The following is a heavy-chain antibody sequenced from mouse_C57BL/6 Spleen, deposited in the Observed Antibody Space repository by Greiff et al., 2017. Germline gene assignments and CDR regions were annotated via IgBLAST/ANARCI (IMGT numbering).Heavy chain of an antibody. CDR1: GYTFTSYW. D-gene: IGHD1-1*01. Sequence: QVQLQQPGAELVKPGASVKLSCKASGYTFTSYWMHWVKQRPGQGLEWIGMIHPNSGSTNYNEKFKSKATLTVDKSSSTAYMQLSSLTSEDSAVEYCAIVTTVGATNFDYWGQGTTLTVSS. V-gene: IGHV1-64*01. CDR2: IHPNSGST. CDR3: AIVTTVGATNFDY. J-gene: IGHJ2*01.